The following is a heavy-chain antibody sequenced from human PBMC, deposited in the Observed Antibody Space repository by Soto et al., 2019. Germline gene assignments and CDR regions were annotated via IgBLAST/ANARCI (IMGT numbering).Heavy chain of an antibody. V-gene: IGHV4-61*01. CDR2: IYYSGST. CDR1: GGSVSSGSYY. J-gene: IGHJ4*02. D-gene: IGHD2-15*01. Sequence: SETLSLTCTVSGGSVSSGSYYWSWIRHPPGKGLEWIGYIYYSGSTNYNPSLKSRVTISVDTSKNQFSLKLSSVTAADTAVYYCARDSGCSGGSCSTDYWGQGTLVTVSS. CDR3: ARDSGCSGGSCSTDY.